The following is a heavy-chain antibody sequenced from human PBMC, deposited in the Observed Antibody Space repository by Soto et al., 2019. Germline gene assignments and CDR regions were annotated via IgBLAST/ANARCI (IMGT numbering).Heavy chain of an antibody. Sequence: GGSMRLSCAASGFACSSYAMSWVRQVPGKGLEWVSAISGSGGSTYYNPSLESRVAISMDTSKNQFSLNLTSVTAADTAVYFCVSDYDSGGYIGYWGQGTLVTVSS. V-gene: IGHV3-23*02. CDR1: GFACSSYA. D-gene: IGHD3-22*01. CDR3: VSDYDSGGYIGY. CDR2: ISGSGGST. J-gene: IGHJ4*02.